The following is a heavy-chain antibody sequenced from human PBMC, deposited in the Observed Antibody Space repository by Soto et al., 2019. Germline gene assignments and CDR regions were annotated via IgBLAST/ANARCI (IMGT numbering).Heavy chain of an antibody. Sequence: EVQLVESGGGLVQPGESLRLYCAASGFTFSNYWMHWVRQAPGKVLVWGSRIDSDVSRITYADFVKGRFTISSDNAKNTVYLHMNSLTAEDTAVYYCVRTSLVVAVATREDFWGQGTLVTVSS. CDR1: GFTFSNYW. CDR3: VRTSLVVAVATREDF. D-gene: IGHD2-15*01. CDR2: IDSDVSRI. J-gene: IGHJ4*02. V-gene: IGHV3-74*01.